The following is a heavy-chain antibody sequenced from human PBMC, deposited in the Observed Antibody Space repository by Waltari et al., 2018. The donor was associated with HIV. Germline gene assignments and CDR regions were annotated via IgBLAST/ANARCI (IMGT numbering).Heavy chain of an antibody. Sequence: EVQLVQSGAEVKKPGESLKISCKGSGYSFTSYWIGWVRQMPGKGLEWMGIIYPGDSDTRYSPSFQGQVTISADKSISTAYLQWSSLKASDTAMYYCARPLGYCSSTSCQTYFDYWGQGTLVTVSS. V-gene: IGHV5-51*01. CDR3: ARPLGYCSSTSCQTYFDY. CDR1: GYSFTSYW. CDR2: IYPGDSDT. J-gene: IGHJ4*02. D-gene: IGHD2-2*01.